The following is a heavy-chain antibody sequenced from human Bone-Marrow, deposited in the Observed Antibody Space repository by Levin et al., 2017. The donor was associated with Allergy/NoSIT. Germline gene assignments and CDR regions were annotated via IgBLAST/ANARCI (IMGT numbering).Heavy chain of an antibody. CDR2: IRSKAYGGTT. J-gene: IGHJ6*02. V-gene: IGHV3-49*04. D-gene: IGHD2-2*02. Sequence: GGSLKLSCTASGFTFGDYAMSWVRQAPGKGLEWVGFIRSKAYGGTTEYAASVKGRFTISRDDSKSIAYLQMNSLKTEDTAVYYCTRAMECSSTSCYKVRDYYYGMDVWGQGTTVTVSS. CDR1: GFTFGDYA. CDR3: TRAMECSSTSCYKVRDYYYGMDV.